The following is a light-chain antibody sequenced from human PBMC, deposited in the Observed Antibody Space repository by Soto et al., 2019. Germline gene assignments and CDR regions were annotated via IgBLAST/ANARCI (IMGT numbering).Light chain of an antibody. J-gene: IGLJ1*01. Sequence: QSVLTQPASVSGSPGQSITISCTGTSSDVGGYNYVSWYQQHPGKAPKLIIYSINHRPSGVPDRFSGSKSGTSASLTISGLQSEDEADYYCAACDDSLKAYYVFGTGTKVTVL. CDR2: SIN. CDR3: AACDDSLKAYYV. V-gene: IGLV2-14*01. CDR1: SSDVGGYNY.